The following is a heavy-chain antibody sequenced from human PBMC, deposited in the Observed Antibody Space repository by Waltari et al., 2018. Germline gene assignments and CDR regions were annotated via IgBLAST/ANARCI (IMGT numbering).Heavy chain of an antibody. J-gene: IGHJ4*02. CDR2: IYHSGST. V-gene: IGHV4-38-2*01. Sequence: QVQLQESGPGLVKPSETLSLTCAVSGYSISSGYYWGWLRQPPGKGLEWIGSIYHSGSTYYNPSLKSRVTISVDTSKNQFSLKLSSVTAADTAVYYCARHSIAAAGTMFDYWGQGTLVTVSS. D-gene: IGHD6-13*01. CDR1: GYSISSGYY. CDR3: ARHSIAAAGTMFDY.